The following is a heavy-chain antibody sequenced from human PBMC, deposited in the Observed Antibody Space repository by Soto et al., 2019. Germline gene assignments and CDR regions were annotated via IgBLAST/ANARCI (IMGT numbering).Heavy chain of an antibody. Sequence: PGGSLRLSCAASAISFNTYGVTWVRQAPGKGLEWVSTVTVTGGSTYYADSVKGRFTISRDRSNYTVYLLLNSLRVEDTAIYYCAGQRSPEGWFDPWGQGTLVTVSS. D-gene: IGHD3-10*01. CDR1: AISFNTYG. V-gene: IGHV3-23*01. CDR3: AGQRSPEGWFDP. CDR2: VTVTGGST. J-gene: IGHJ5*02.